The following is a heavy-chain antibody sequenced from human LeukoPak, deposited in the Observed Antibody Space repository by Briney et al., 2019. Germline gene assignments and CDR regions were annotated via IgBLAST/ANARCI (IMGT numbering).Heavy chain of an antibody. D-gene: IGHD2-15*01. Sequence: GGSLRLSCAASGFTFSSYGMHWVRQAPGKGLDWVAVISNDGSKKYYADSVKGRFTISRDNSKNTLYLQMNSLRAEDTAVYYCARGRGSYHYYYYYGMDVWGQGTTVTVSS. CDR1: GFTFSSYG. J-gene: IGHJ6*02. CDR3: ARGRGSYHYYYYYGMDV. CDR2: ISNDGSKK. V-gene: IGHV3-30*03.